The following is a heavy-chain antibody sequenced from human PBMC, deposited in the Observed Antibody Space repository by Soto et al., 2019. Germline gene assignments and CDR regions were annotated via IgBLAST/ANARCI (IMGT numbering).Heavy chain of an antibody. D-gene: IGHD6-19*01. Sequence: SVKVSCKASGGTFSSYAISWVRQAPGQGLEWMGGIIPIFGTANYAQKFQGRVTITADESTSTAYMELSSLRSEDTAVYYCARDKLGYSSGWYLGYFQHWGQGTLVTVS. V-gene: IGHV1-69*13. CDR1: GGTFSSYA. CDR3: ARDKLGYSSGWYLGYFQH. J-gene: IGHJ1*01. CDR2: IIPIFGTA.